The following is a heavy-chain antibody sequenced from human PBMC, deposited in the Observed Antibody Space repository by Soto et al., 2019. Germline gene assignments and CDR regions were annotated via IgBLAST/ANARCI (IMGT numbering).Heavy chain of an antibody. D-gene: IGHD1-26*01. J-gene: IGHJ4*02. CDR3: ARGGAYYDY. V-gene: IGHV4-59*01. CDR2: INYSGSA. Sequence: QVQLQESGPGLVKPSETLSLTCTVSDDSFSSYYWNWIRQPPGKGLEWIGYINYSGSAHYNPSLNGPVTISVDTFKNQFSLKLTSVTAADTAVYYCARGGAYYDYWGQGTMVTVSS. CDR1: DDSFSSYY.